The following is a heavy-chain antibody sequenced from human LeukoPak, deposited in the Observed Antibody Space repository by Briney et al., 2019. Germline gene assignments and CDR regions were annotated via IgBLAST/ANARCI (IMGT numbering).Heavy chain of an antibody. V-gene: IGHV1-3*01. CDR2: INGGNGNT. J-gene: IGHJ4*02. CDR1: GYTFTNYA. Sequence: ASVKVSCKASGYTFTNYAIHWVRQAPGQGLEWMGWINGGNGNTKYPQKFQGRVTMTRDTSTSTVYMELSSLRSEDTAVYYCARVSPSLVSPEMDYWGQGTLVTVSS. CDR3: ARVSPSLVSPEMDY.